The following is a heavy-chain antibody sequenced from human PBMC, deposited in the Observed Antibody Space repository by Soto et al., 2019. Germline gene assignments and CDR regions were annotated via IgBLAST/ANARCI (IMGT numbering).Heavy chain of an antibody. D-gene: IGHD6-13*01. Sequence: SETLSLTCAVSGGSFSDNYWSWSRQPPGKGLEWLGEINRLRGTNYNLSLKSRVTMSLDTSKTQLSLRLTSVTAADTAMYYCVRGRIRYSDNSLSCLDPWGQSILVTV. CDR3: VRGRIRYSDNSLSCLDP. CDR2: INRLRGT. V-gene: IGHV4-34*01. J-gene: IGHJ5*02. CDR1: GGSFSDNY.